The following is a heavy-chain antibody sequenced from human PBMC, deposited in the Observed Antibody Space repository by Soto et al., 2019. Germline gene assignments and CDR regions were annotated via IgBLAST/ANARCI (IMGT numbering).Heavy chain of an antibody. D-gene: IGHD2-15*01. V-gene: IGHV2-5*02. CDR3: AHRRPPYCSGGSCYSPEYFQH. CDR2: IYWDDDK. J-gene: IGHJ1*01. Sequence: QITLKESGPTLVKPTQTLTLTCTFSGFSLSTSGVGVGWIRQPPGKALEWLALIYWDDDKRYSPSLKSRLTLTKDTSKNQVVLTMTNMDPVDTATYYCAHRRPPYCSGGSCYSPEYFQHWGQGTLVTVSS. CDR1: GFSLSTSGVG.